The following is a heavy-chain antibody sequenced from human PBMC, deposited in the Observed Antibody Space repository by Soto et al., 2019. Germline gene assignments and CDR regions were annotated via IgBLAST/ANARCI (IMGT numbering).Heavy chain of an antibody. CDR3: AKEPATAKPEGVDF. V-gene: IGHV1-2*02. Sequence: EASVKVSCKASGYTFSDYYIHWVRQAPGQGLEWMGWINPNSGGTKYAPKFQGGVTMTRDTSITTAYMESSRLRSGDTAVYYCAKEPATAKPEGVDFWGQGTLVTVSS. CDR2: INPNSGGT. CDR1: GYTFSDYY. J-gene: IGHJ4*02. D-gene: IGHD1-1*01.